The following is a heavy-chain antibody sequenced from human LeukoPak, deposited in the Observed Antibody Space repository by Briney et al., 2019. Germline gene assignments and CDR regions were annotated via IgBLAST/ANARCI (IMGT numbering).Heavy chain of an antibody. J-gene: IGHJ6*02. CDR3: ARDLVTMVRGVDGYGMDV. D-gene: IGHD3-10*01. CDR1: GYTFTGYY. Sequence: ASVKVSCKASGYTFTGYYMHWVRQAPGQGLEWMGWINPNSGGTSYAQKFQGRVTMTRDTSISTAYMELSRLRSDDTAVYYCARDLVTMVRGVDGYGMDVWGQGTTVTVSS. V-gene: IGHV1-2*02. CDR2: INPNSGGT.